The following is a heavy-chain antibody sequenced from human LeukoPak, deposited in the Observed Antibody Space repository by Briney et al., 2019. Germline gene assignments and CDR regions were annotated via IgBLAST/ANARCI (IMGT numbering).Heavy chain of an antibody. D-gene: IGHD6-19*01. V-gene: IGHV6-1*01. CDR2: TCYRSKRFN. J-gene: IGHJ4*02. Sequence: SQTLSVTCVISGDSVSSKSAAWNWTRQSPSGGLEWLGRTCYRSKRFNDYAVSVKGRITINPDTSKNQFSLQLNSVAPEDTAVYCCARTSGYFDYWGQGTLVTVSS. CDR3: ARTSGYFDY. CDR1: GDSVSSKSAA.